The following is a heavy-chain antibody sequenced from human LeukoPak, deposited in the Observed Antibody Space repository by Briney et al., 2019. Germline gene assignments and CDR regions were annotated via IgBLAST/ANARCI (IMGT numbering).Heavy chain of an antibody. V-gene: IGHV3-49*04. CDR3: TTDHQTTVSPYYYYYYMDV. J-gene: IGHJ6*03. D-gene: IGHD4-11*01. Sequence: GGSLRLSCAASGFTFSSYEMNWVRQAPGKGLEWVGFIRSKAYGGTTEYAASVKGRFTISRDDSKSIAYLQMNSLKTEDTAVYYCTTDHQTTVSPYYYYYYMDVWGQGTLVTVSS. CDR1: GFTFSSYE. CDR2: IRSKAYGGTT.